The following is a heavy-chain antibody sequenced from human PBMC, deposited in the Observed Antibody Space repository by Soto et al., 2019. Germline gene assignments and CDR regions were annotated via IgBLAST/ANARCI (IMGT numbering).Heavy chain of an antibody. CDR3: SKSGAYYYDSREVLDY. J-gene: IGHJ4*02. V-gene: IGHV3-30*18. CDR1: GFTFSSYG. D-gene: IGHD3-22*01. Sequence: GGSLRLSCAASGFTFSSYGMHWVRQAPGKGLEWVAVISYDGSNKYYADSVKGRFTISRDNSKNTLYLQMNSLRAEDTAVYYCSKSGAYYYDSREVLDYWGQGTLVTVSS. CDR2: ISYDGSNK.